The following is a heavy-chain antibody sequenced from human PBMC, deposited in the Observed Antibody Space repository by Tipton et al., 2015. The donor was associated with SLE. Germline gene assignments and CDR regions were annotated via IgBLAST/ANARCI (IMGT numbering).Heavy chain of an antibody. D-gene: IGHD3-3*01. CDR2: ISSSGSTI. CDR1: GFTFSSYE. Sequence: SLRLSCAASGFTFSSYEMNWVRPAPGKGLEWVSYISSSGSTIYYADSVKGRFTISRDNAKNSLYLQMNSLRAEDTAVYYCARGESDYDFWSGYPLDYGGQGTLVTVSS. CDR3: ARGESDYDFWSGYPLDY. V-gene: IGHV3-48*03. J-gene: IGHJ4*02.